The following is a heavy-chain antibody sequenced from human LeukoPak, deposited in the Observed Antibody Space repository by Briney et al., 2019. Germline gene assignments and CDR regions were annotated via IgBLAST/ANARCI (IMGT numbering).Heavy chain of an antibody. CDR2: IIPIFGTA. V-gene: IGHV1-69*05. D-gene: IGHD6-13*01. CDR1: GGTFSSYA. CDR3: ARDALPGYSSSWYWFDP. Sequence: SVKVSCKASGGTFSSYAISWVRQAPGQGREWMGGIIPIFGTANYAQKFQGRVTITTDESTSTAYMELSSLRSEDTAVYYCARDALPGYSSSWYWFDPWGQGTLVTVSS. J-gene: IGHJ5*02.